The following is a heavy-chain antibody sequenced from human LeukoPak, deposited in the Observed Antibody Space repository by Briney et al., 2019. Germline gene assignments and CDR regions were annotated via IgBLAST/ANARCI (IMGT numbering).Heavy chain of an antibody. CDR2: ISSSSSYI. J-gene: IGHJ4*02. D-gene: IGHD2-15*01. Sequence: GGSLRLSCAASGFTFSSYSMNWVRQAPGKGLEWVSSISSSSSYIYYADSVKGRFTISRDNAKNSLYLQMNSLRAEDTAVYYCARDLKYCSGGSCYSDYWGQGTLVTVSS. CDR3: ARDLKYCSGGSCYSDY. CDR1: GFTFSSYS. V-gene: IGHV3-21*01.